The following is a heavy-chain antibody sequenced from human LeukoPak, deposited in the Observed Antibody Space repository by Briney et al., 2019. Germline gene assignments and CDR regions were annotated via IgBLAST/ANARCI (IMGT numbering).Heavy chain of an antibody. D-gene: IGHD6-19*01. CDR1: GVIFSNHA. Sequence: GGSLRLSCTASGVIFSNHAMTWVREAPGEGLERGSTINVGGTTTAYADSARGRFAISRDNSKNTVYLQMNSLSAEDTAVYYCAKVYHDSGCLIDFWGQGPRVPVSS. V-gene: IGHV3-23*01. J-gene: IGHJ4*02. CDR2: INVGGTTT. CDR3: AKVYHDSGCLIDF.